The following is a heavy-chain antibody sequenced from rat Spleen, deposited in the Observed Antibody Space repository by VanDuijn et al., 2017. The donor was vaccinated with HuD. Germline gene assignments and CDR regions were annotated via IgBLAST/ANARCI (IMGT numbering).Heavy chain of an antibody. CDR3: VKTGGGYPLYYWYFDF. D-gene: IGHD1-11*01. CDR2: ISTGGGNT. J-gene: IGHJ1*01. CDR1: GFTFSNYG. Sequence: EVQLVESGGGLVQPGRSLKLSCAASGFTFSNYGMAWVRQTPTKGLEWVASISTGGGNTYYRDSVKGRFTISRDNAKNTQYLQMDSLRSEDTATYYCVKTGGGYPLYYWYFDFWGPGTMVTVSS. V-gene: IGHV5S14*01.